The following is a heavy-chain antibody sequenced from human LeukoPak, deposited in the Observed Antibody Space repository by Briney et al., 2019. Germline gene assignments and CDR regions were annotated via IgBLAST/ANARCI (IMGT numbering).Heavy chain of an antibody. CDR3: ASSTQRGLRYFDWLLN. D-gene: IGHD3-9*01. CDR2: INPNSGGT. Sequence: VASVKVSCKASGYTFTGYYMHWVRQAPGQGLEWMGWINPNSGGTNYAQKFQGRVTITADKSTSTAYMELSSLRSEDTAVYYCASSTQRGLRYFDWLLNWGQGTLVTVSS. V-gene: IGHV1-2*02. J-gene: IGHJ4*02. CDR1: GYTFTGYY.